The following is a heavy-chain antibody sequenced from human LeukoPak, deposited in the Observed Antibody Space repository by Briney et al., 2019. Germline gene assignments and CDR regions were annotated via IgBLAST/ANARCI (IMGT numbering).Heavy chain of an antibody. D-gene: IGHD3-16*02. CDR2: TYYRSKWYN. Sequence: SQTLSLTCAISGDSVSSNSAAWNWIRQSPSRGLEWLGRTYYRSKWYNDYAVSVKSRITINPDTSKNQFSLQLNSVTPEDTAVYYCARDPYVWGSYRYSAFDIWGQGTMVTVSS. V-gene: IGHV6-1*01. CDR3: ARDPYVWGSYRYSAFDI. J-gene: IGHJ3*02. CDR1: GDSVSSNSAA.